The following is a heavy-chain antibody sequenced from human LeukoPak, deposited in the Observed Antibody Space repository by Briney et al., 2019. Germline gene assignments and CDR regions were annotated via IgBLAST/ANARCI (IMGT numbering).Heavy chain of an antibody. CDR3: ARDWNADYCFKD. D-gene: IGHD4-17*01. J-gene: IGHJ1*01. CDR1: GFSVSNNY. V-gene: IGHV3-66*03. CDR2: ISSSDNT. Sequence: GGSLRLSCAASGFSVSNNYMNWVRQAPGKGLEWVSVISSSDNTYYADSVRGRFTISRDISKNTLYLQMNNLRPEDTAIYHCARDWNADYCFKDWGQGTLVTVSS.